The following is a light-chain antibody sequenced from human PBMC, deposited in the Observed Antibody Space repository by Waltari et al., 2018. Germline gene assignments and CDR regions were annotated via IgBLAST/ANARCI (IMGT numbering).Light chain of an antibody. CDR1: QSLNVW. J-gene: IGKJ1*01. Sequence: DIQMTQYTSTLAASVGDTVTITCRASQSLNVWLAWYQQKEGKAPKLLIYKASSLQNGVPSRFSGSGSGTEFTLTITNLQPDDFATYYCQQYNDYRTFGQGTRVEIK. CDR3: QQYNDYRT. CDR2: KAS. V-gene: IGKV1-5*03.